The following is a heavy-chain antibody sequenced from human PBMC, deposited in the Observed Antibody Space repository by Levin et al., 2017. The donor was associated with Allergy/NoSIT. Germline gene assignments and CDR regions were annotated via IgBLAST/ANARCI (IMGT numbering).Heavy chain of an antibody. D-gene: IGHD5/OR15-5a*01. V-gene: IGHV1-18*01. CDR2: VSTYNGHS. Sequence: ASVKVSCKASGYTFTDYGIVWVRQAPGQRLEWVGWVSTYNGHSTYAQSVTGRVALTRDTPTRTAYMELRSLRSDDTAVYYCARAPDPVYDWDYFFDYWGQGTLVTVSS. J-gene: IGHJ4*02. CDR3: ARAPDPVYDWDYFFDY. CDR1: GYTFTDYG.